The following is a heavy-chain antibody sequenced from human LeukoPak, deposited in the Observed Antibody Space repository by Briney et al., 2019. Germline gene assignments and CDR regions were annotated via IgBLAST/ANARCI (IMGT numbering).Heavy chain of an antibody. CDR3: TRLSYYYGSSGYYEDY. V-gene: IGHV3-73*01. Sequence: LTGGSLRLSCAASGFTFSGSAMHWVRQASGKGLEWVGRIRSKANSYATAYAASVKGRFTISRDDSKNTAYLQMNSLKTEDTAVYYCTRLSYYYGSSGYYEDYWGQGTLVTVSS. CDR1: GFTFSGSA. J-gene: IGHJ4*02. CDR2: IRSKANSYAT. D-gene: IGHD3-22*01.